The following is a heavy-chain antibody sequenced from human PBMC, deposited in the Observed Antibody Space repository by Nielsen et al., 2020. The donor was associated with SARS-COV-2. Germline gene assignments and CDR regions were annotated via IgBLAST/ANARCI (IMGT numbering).Heavy chain of an antibody. CDR2: IWYDGSNK. CDR3: ARDKLEYQLLFSITIFGVVIQGLDI. CDR1: GFTFSSYG. Sequence: GGSLRLSCAASGFTFSSYGMHWVRQAPGKGLEWVAVIWYDGSNKYYADSVKGRFTISRDNSKNTLYLQMNSPRAEDTAVYYCARDKLEYQLLFSITIFGVVIQGLDIWGQGTMVTVSS. D-gene: IGHD3-3*01. V-gene: IGHV3-33*01. J-gene: IGHJ3*02.